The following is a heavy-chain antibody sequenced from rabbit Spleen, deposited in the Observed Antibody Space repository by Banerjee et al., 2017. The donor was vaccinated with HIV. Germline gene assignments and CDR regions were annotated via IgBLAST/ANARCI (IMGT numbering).Heavy chain of an antibody. CDR2: IDAGSSGGAT. V-gene: IGHV1S40*01. Sequence: QSLEESGGDLVKPGASLTLTCTASGVSFSSSSYMCWVRQAPGKGLEWIACIDAGSSGGATYYASWAKGRFTISKPSSTTVTLQMTSLTAADTATYFCARDLAAWNSGSYAFNLWGPGTLVTVS. CDR3: ARDLAAWNSGSYAFNL. J-gene: IGHJ4*01. D-gene: IGHD1-1*01. CDR1: GVSFSSSSY.